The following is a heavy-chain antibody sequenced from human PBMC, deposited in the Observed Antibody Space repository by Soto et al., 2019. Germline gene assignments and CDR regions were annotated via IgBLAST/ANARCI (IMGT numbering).Heavy chain of an antibody. J-gene: IGHJ5*02. V-gene: IGHV3-15*01. CDR2: IKSKTDGGTT. CDR1: GFTFSNAW. Sequence: KSGGSLRLSCAASGFTFSNAWMSWVRQAPGKGLEWVGRIKSKTDGGTTDYAAPVKGRFTISRDDSKNTLYLQMNSLKTEDTAVYYCTPGRFWSGRNPWGQGTLVTVSS. CDR3: TPGRFWSGRNP. D-gene: IGHD3-3*01.